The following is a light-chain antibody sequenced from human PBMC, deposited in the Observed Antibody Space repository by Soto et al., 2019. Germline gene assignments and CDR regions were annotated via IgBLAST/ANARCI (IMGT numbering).Light chain of an antibody. Sequence: QSVLTQPPSVSAAPGQKVTISCSGSTSNIGSNYVSWYRQFPGTAPKLLIFESNKRPSGIPDRFSGSKSGTSATLGITGLQTGDEADYYCGTWDNSLGAWEFGGGTKLTVL. V-gene: IGLV1-51*02. J-gene: IGLJ3*02. CDR2: ESN. CDR3: GTWDNSLGAWE. CDR1: TSNIGSNY.